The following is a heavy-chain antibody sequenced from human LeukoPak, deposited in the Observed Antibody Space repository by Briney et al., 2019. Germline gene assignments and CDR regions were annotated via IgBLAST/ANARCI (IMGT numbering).Heavy chain of an antibody. CDR2: IKQDGSEK. D-gene: IGHD6-6*01. Sequence: GGSLRLSCAASTFTFSSYLMSWVRQAPGKGLEWVANIKQDGSEKSYVDSVKGRFTISRDNAKNSLYLQMNSLRAEDTAVYYCARDWSSSSGLDYWGQGTLVTVSS. CDR3: ARDWSSSSGLDY. J-gene: IGHJ4*02. V-gene: IGHV3-7*01. CDR1: TFTFSSYL.